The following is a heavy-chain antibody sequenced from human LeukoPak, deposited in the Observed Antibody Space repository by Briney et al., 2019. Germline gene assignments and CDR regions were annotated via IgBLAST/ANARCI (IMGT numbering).Heavy chain of an antibody. D-gene: IGHD5-24*01. CDR2: MNPDSGNT. CDR1: GYTFTDYD. Sequence: ASVRVSCKSSGYTFTDYDINWVRQATGQGLEWMGWMNPDSGNTGYAQKFQGRVTMTRNTSIGTAYMELSSLRSEDTAVYYCARGGGYNQPPYYYYYGMDVWGQGTTVTVSS. CDR3: ARGGGYNQPPYYYYYGMDV. V-gene: IGHV1-8*02. J-gene: IGHJ6*02.